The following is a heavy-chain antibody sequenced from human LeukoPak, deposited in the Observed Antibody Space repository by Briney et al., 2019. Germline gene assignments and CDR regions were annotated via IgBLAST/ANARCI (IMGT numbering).Heavy chain of an antibody. CDR3: AKDISRYYDSSGYHLDYYYYYGMDV. D-gene: IGHD3-22*01. V-gene: IGHV3-9*01. CDR2: IRWNSGSI. J-gene: IGHJ6*02. Sequence: GVSLRLSCAASGFTFDDYSMHWVRQAPGKGLEWVSGIRWNSGSIGYEDSVKGRFTIARDNAQNSLYLQMNSLRAEDTALYYCAKDISRYYDSSGYHLDYYYYYGMDVWGQGTTVTVSS. CDR1: GFTFDDYS.